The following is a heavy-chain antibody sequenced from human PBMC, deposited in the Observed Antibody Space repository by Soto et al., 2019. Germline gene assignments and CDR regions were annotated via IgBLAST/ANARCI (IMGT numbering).Heavy chain of an antibody. J-gene: IGHJ4*02. CDR3: ARGLGAMTTADY. V-gene: IGHV3-74*01. CDR1: GFSFSSYW. Sequence: LRLSFAASGFSFSSYWMHWVRQAPGKGLLWVSRINSDETTTSYVDSVKGRFTISRDNAKHTLYLQMNSLRAEDTAVYYCARGLGAMTTADYWGQGTLVTVSS. D-gene: IGHD4-4*01. CDR2: INSDETTT.